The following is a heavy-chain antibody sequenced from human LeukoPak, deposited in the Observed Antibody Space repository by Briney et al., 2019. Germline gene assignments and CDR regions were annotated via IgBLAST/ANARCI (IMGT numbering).Heavy chain of an antibody. V-gene: IGHV3-23*01. Sequence: GGSLTLSCAVSGFIISSSAMSWVRQAPGKGLEWVSAISGGGDDTSYADSARGRFTVSRDNSKNTLYLQVNSLRAEDTAVYYCAKDSRESSGHFPYYYYYHYGLDVWGQGTTVTVSS. CDR3: AKDSRESSGHFPYYYYYHYGLDV. CDR2: ISGGGDDT. D-gene: IGHD3-22*01. CDR1: GFIISSSA. J-gene: IGHJ6*02.